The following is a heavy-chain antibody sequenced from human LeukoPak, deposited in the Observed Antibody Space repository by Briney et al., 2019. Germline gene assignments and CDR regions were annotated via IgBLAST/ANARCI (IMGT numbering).Heavy chain of an antibody. V-gene: IGHV3-23*01. Sequence: GGSLRLSCAASGFTFSSYALSWVRQAPGKGLEWVSAISGSGGSTYYADSVKGRFTISRGNSKNTLYLQMNSLRAEDTAVYYCAKVRRTYYYGMDVWGQGTTVTVSS. CDR3: AKVRRTYYYGMDV. CDR2: ISGSGGST. CDR1: GFTFSSYA. J-gene: IGHJ6*02.